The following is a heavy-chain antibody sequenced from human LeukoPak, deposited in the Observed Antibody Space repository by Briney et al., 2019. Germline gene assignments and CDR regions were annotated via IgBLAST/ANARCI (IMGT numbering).Heavy chain of an antibody. D-gene: IGHD1-26*01. V-gene: IGHV4-39*01. CDR2: IYYSGST. Sequence: KPSETLSLTCTVSGGSISSSSYYWGWIRQPPGKGLEWIGSIYYSGSTYYNPSLKSRVTISVDTSKNQFSLKLSSVTAADTAVYYCARQGIVGATTDYWSQGTLVTVSS. J-gene: IGHJ4*02. CDR3: ARQGIVGATTDY. CDR1: GGSISSSSYY.